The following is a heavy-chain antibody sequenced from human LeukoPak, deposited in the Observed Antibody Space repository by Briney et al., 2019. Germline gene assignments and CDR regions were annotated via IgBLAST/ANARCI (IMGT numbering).Heavy chain of an antibody. CDR2: IIPILGIA. CDR1: GGTFSSYA. D-gene: IGHD6-13*01. CDR3: AGSGGYSSSLDY. V-gene: IGHV1-69*04. J-gene: IGHJ4*02. Sequence: ASVKVSCKASGGTFSSYAIIWVRQAPGQGLEWMGRIIPILGIANYAQKFQGRVTITADKSTSTAFMELSSLRSEDTAVYYCAGSGGYSSSLDYWGQGTLVTVSS.